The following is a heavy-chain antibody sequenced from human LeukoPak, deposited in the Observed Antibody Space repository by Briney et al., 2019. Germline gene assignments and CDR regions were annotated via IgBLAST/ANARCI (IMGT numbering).Heavy chain of an antibody. CDR1: GGTFSSYA. CDR2: IIPIFGTA. J-gene: IGHJ6*02. Sequence: SVKVSCKASGGTFSSYAISWVRQAPGQGLEWMGGIIPIFGTANYAQKFQGRVTITADESTSTAYMELSSLRSEDTAVYYCARGLYYDSSSPYYYYYGMDVWGQGTTVTVSS. CDR3: ARGLYYDSSSPYYYYYGMDV. V-gene: IGHV1-69*13. D-gene: IGHD3-22*01.